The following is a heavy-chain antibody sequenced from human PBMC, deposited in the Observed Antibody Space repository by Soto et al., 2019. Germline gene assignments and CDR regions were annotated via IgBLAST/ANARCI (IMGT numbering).Heavy chain of an antibody. CDR2: IYYSGST. J-gene: IGHJ6*02. CDR1: GGSISSGGYY. D-gene: IGHD6-13*01. Sequence: QVQLQESGPGLVKPSQTLSLTCTVSGGSISSGGYYWSWIRQHPGKGLEWIGYIYYSGSTYYNPSLKRRVTRSVDTSKNQFSLKLSSVTAADTAVYYCAREKQQLYRGRYYYYGMDVWGQGTTVTVSS. CDR3: AREKQQLYRGRYYYYGMDV. V-gene: IGHV4-31*03.